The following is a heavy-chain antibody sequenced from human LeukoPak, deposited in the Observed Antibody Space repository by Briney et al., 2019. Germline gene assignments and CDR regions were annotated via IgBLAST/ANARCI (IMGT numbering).Heavy chain of an antibody. V-gene: IGHV3-21*01. D-gene: IGHD4-23*01. CDR3: ARDRSTVVSNAFDI. Sequence: GGSLRLSCAASGFTFSGYRVNWVRQAPGKGLEWVSSTSVSNSYIYYADSVRGRFTIPRDNARNSLYLRMDSLRAEDTAVYYCARDRSTVVSNAFDIWGQGTMVTVSS. CDR1: GFTFSGYR. CDR2: TSVSNSYI. J-gene: IGHJ3*02.